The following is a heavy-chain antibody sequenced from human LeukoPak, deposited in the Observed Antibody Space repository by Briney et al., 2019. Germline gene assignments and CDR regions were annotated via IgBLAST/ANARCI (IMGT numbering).Heavy chain of an antibody. CDR3: VKGIAAAGNY. D-gene: IGHD6-13*01. CDR2: ISGSGGST. Sequence: GGSLRLSCAASGFTFSTYAMSWVRQAPGKGLEWVSGISGSGGSTYYAGSVKGRFTISRDNSRNTLYLQMNSLRAEDTAAYYCVKGIAAAGNYWGQGTLVTVSS. CDR1: GFTFSTYA. J-gene: IGHJ4*02. V-gene: IGHV3-23*01.